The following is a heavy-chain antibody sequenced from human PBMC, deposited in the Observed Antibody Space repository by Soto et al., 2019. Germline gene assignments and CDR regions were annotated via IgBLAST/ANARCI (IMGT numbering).Heavy chain of an antibody. J-gene: IGHJ4*02. CDR2: ISSSNTYI. CDR3: AQASHHSTTQPPGQ. D-gene: IGHD2-2*01. CDR1: SFSFSIHS. Sequence: PXGSLRLSCAASSFSFSIHSMTWVRPAPGKGLEWVSSISSSNTYIYYAESVKGRFTISRDNAKNSLYLQMNSLRAEDTAVYYCAQASHHSTTQPPGQWGQGTLVTVSS. V-gene: IGHV3-21*01.